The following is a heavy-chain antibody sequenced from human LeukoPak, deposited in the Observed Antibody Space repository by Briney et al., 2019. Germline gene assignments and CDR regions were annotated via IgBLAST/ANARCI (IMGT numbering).Heavy chain of an antibody. V-gene: IGHV4-4*02. CDR2: IYHSGST. Sequence: SETLSLTCAVSGGSISSSNWWSWVRQPPGKGLEWIGEIYHSGSTYYNPSLKSRVTISVDRSKNQFSLKLSSVTAADTAVYYCARGRYGGNHRRAFDYWGQGTLVTVSS. CDR3: ARGRYGGNHRRAFDY. CDR1: GGSISSSNW. D-gene: IGHD4-23*01. J-gene: IGHJ4*02.